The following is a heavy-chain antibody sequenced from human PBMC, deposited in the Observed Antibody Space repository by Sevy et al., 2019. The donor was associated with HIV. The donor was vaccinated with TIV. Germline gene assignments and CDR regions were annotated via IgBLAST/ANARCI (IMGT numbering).Heavy chain of an antibody. J-gene: IGHJ1*01. Sequence: GGSLRLSCAASGFSFTNAWMRWVRQAPGEGLEWVGRIKSNHEGGTADYAAPVRGRFTISRDDSKNKLFLQLSSLKIEDTAVYYCTTEAGMTPWYALQHWGRGTLVTVSS. V-gene: IGHV3-15*01. D-gene: IGHD1-20*01. CDR3: TTEAGMTPWYALQH. CDR1: GFSFTNAW. CDR2: IKSNHEGGTA.